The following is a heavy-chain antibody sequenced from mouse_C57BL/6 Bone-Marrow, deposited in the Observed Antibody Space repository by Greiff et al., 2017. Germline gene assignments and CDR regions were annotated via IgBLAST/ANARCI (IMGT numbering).Heavy chain of an antibody. V-gene: IGHV1-59*01. CDR1: GYTFTSYW. CDR3: ARNPITPVVAPHFDV. J-gene: IGHJ1*03. Sequence: VQLQQSGPELVKPGTSVKLSCKASGYTFTSYWMHWVKQRPGQGLEWIGVIDPSDSYTNYNQKFKGKDTLTVDTSSSTAYMQLSSLTSEDSAVYYCARNPITPVVAPHFDVWGTGTTVTVSS. CDR2: IDPSDSYT. D-gene: IGHD1-1*01.